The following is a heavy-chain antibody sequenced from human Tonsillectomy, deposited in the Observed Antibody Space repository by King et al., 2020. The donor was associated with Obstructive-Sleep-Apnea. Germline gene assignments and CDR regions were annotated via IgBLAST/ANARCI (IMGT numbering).Heavy chain of an antibody. D-gene: IGHD3-10*01. CDR1: GFTFSRYG. CDR3: ARANYGLGRNYYYGLDV. V-gene: IGHV3-33*01. CDR2: IWFDGSNK. Sequence: VQLVESGGGVVQPGRSLGLSCVASGFTFSRYGMHWVRQAPGKGLEWVAVIWFDGSNKYYVDSVKGRFTISRDNSKNTLHLQMNSLRAEDTAVYYCARANYGLGRNYYYGLDVWGQGTAVTVSS. J-gene: IGHJ6*02.